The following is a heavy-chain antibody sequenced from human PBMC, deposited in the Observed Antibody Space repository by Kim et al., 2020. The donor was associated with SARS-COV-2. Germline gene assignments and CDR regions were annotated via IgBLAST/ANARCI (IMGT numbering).Heavy chain of an antibody. D-gene: IGHD1-7*01. Sequence: GESLKISCKGSGYSFTSYWISWVRQMPGKGLEWMGRIDPSDSYTNYSPSSQGHVTISADKSISTAYLQWSSLKASDTAMYYCARWVELRSWPYYYYGMDVWGQGTTVTVSS. CDR3: ARWVELRSWPYYYYGMDV. V-gene: IGHV5-10-1*01. CDR1: GYSFTSYW. J-gene: IGHJ6*02. CDR2: IDPSDSYT.